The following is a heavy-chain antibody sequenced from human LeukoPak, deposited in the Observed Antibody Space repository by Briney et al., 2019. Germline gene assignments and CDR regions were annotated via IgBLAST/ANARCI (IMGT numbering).Heavy chain of an antibody. V-gene: IGHV1-8*03. J-gene: IGHJ4*02. CDR1: GYTFTSYD. Sequence: ASVKVSCKASGYTFTSYDINWVRQATGQGLEWMGWMNPNSGNTGYAQKFQGRVTITRNASISTAYMELSSLRSEDTAVYYCARGPGDFWSGYYKVWGQGTLVTVSS. D-gene: IGHD3-3*01. CDR2: MNPNSGNT. CDR3: ARGPGDFWSGYYKV.